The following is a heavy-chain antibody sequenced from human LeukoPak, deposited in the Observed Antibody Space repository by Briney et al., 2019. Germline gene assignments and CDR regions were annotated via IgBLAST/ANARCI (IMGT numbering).Heavy chain of an antibody. CDR3: AKDHVRGDYYHMDV. V-gene: IGHV3-23*01. D-gene: IGHD3-3*01. J-gene: IGHJ6*03. CDR1: GFTFSSYA. CDR2: ISGSGGST. Sequence: GGSLRLSCAASGFTFSSYAMSWVRQAPGKGLEWVSAISGSGGSTYYADSVKGRFTISRDYSKNTLYLQMNSLRAEDTAVFYCAKDHVRGDYYHMDVWGKGTTVTVSS.